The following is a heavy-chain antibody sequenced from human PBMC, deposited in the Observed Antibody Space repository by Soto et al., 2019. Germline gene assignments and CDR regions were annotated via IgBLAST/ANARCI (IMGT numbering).Heavy chain of an antibody. Sequence: QVQLVQTGAEVKKPGSSVKVSCKAAGGTFSSYTISWGRQAPGQGLEWMGRIIPILGIANYAQKFQGRVTITADKSTSTAYMELSSLRSEDTAVYYCARVSPAAPFDYWGQGTLVTVSS. CDR2: IIPILGIA. D-gene: IGHD2-2*01. V-gene: IGHV1-69*02. J-gene: IGHJ4*02. CDR3: ARVSPAAPFDY. CDR1: GGTFSSYT.